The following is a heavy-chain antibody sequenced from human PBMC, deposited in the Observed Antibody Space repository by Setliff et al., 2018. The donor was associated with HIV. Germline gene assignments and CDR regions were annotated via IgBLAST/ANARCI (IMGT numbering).Heavy chain of an antibody. CDR1: GFSFSLYA. D-gene: IGHD3-3*01. CDR2: ISGSGRKT. V-gene: IGHV3-23*01. J-gene: IGHJ4*02. Sequence: GGSLRLSCKATGFSFSLYAMSWVRQAPGKGLEWVSSISGSGRKTYYGDSVKCRFTISRDNSKNTLNLQMNSLRGEDTGVYYCAKNVEWILSYFDSWGQGTLVTVSS. CDR3: AKNVEWILSYFDS.